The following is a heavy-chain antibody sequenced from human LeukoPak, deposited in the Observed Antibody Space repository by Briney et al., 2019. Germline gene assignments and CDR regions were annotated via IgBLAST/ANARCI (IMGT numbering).Heavy chain of an antibody. CDR1: GGSISSGDYY. D-gene: IGHD3-16*01. J-gene: IGHJ3*02. CDR2: IYYSGST. CDR3: ARERLRLGAFDI. Sequence: SETLSHTCTVSGGSISSGDYYWSWIRQPPGKGREWIGYIYYSGSTYYNPSLKSRVTISVDTSKNQFSLKLSSVTAADTAVYYYARERLRLGAFDIWGQGTMVTVSS. V-gene: IGHV4-30-4*08.